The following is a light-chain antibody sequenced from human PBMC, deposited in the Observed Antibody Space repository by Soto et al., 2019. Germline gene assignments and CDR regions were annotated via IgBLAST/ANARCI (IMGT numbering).Light chain of an antibody. J-gene: IGLJ2*01. CDR1: SSNIGSHT. V-gene: IGLV1-44*01. Sequence: QSVLTQPPSASGTPGQTIAISCSGGSSNIGSHTVNWYQQLPGTAPRLLIYSNTQRPSGVPDRFSGSKSGTSASLAISGLQSEYEGDYYCAAWDDRLNGVVFGGGTKHTVL. CDR3: AAWDDRLNGVV. CDR2: SNT.